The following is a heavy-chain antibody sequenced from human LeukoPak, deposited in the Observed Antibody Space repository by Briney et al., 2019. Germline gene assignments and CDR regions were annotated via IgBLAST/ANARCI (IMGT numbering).Heavy chain of an antibody. CDR2: INHSGST. D-gene: IGHD3-9*01. CDR3: ARSYLTGYSLGY. CDR1: GGSFSGYY. J-gene: IGHJ4*02. V-gene: IGHV4-34*01. Sequence: SETLSLTCAVYGGSFSGYYWSWIRQPPGKGLEWIGEINHSGSTNYNPSLKSRVTISVDTSKNQFSLKLSSVTAADTAVYYCARSYLTGYSLGYWGQGTLVTVSS.